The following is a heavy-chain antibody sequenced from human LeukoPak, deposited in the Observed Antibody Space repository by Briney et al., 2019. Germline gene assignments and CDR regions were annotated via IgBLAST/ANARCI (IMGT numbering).Heavy chain of an antibody. V-gene: IGHV1-2*02. CDR3: ARSSKYYDSSDYVGY. CDR1: GGTFTGYY. Sequence: ASVKVSCKASGGTFTGYYIHWVRQAPGQGLEWMGWINPNSGGTNYAQKFQGRVTMTRDTSISTAYMELSRLRSDDTAVYYCARSSKYYDSSDYVGYWGQGTLVTVSS. J-gene: IGHJ4*02. CDR2: INPNSGGT. D-gene: IGHD3-22*01.